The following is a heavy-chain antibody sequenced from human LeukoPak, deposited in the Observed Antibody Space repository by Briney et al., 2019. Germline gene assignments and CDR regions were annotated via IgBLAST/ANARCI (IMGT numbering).Heavy chain of an antibody. Sequence: GGSLRLSCAASGFTFSSYWMHWVRQAPGKGLVWVSRINSDGSSTSYADSVKGRFTISSDNAKNTLYLQMNSLRAEDTAVYYCASGPGYDSSGYYLDYWGQGTLVTVSS. CDR2: INSDGSST. V-gene: IGHV3-74*01. J-gene: IGHJ4*02. CDR1: GFTFSSYW. CDR3: ASGPGYDSSGYYLDY. D-gene: IGHD3-22*01.